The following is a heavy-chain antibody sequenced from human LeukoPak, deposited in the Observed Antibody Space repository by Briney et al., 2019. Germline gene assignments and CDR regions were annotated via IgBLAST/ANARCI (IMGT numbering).Heavy chain of an antibody. D-gene: IGHD3-10*01. J-gene: IGHJ3*02. Sequence: SETLSLTCTVSGVSVSSGSYYWSWIRQPPGKGLEWIGYIYYSGSTNCNPSLKSRVTISVDTSKNQFSLKLSSVTAADTAVYYCARDKGQGSYFIIDAFDIWGQGTMVTVSS. CDR1: GVSVSSGSYY. V-gene: IGHV4-61*01. CDR2: IYYSGST. CDR3: ARDKGQGSYFIIDAFDI.